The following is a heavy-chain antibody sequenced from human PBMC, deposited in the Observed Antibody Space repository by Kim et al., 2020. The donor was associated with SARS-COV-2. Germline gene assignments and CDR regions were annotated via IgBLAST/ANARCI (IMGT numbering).Heavy chain of an antibody. CDR1: GFTFSSYA. Sequence: GGSLRLSCAASGFTFSSYAMSWVRQAPGKGLEWVSSISGSGGTTYYADSVKGRFTISRDNSKNTLYLQMNSLRAEETAIYYCAKELLARGVTRWGYWGQGTLGTVSS. J-gene: IGHJ4*02. CDR2: ISGSGGTT. D-gene: IGHD3-10*01. V-gene: IGHV3-23*01. CDR3: AKELLARGVTRWGY.